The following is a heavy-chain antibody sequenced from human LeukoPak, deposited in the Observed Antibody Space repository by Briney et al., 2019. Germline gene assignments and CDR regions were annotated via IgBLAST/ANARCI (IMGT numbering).Heavy chain of an antibody. CDR2: IYYSGST. CDR3: AREGSVAAAGTSWFDP. V-gene: IGHV4-39*07. Sequence: SEALSLTCTVSGGSISSSSYYWGWIRQPPGKGLEWIGSIYYSGSTYYNPSLKSRVTISVDTSKNQFSLKLSSVTAADTAVYYCAREGSVAAAGTSWFDPWGQGTLVTVSS. J-gene: IGHJ5*02. D-gene: IGHD6-13*01. CDR1: GGSISSSSYY.